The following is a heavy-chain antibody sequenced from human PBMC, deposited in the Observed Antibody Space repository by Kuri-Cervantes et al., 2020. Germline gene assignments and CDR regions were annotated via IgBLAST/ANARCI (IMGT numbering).Heavy chain of an antibody. Sequence: ASVKVSCKVSGYTLTELSMHWVRQAPGKGLEWMGGFDPEDGETIYAQKFQGRVTMTEDTSTDTAYMELSSLRSEDTAVYYCATMTYYDSSGYYYSYFDYWGQGTLVTVSS. CDR2: FDPEDGET. V-gene: IGHV1-24*01. D-gene: IGHD3-22*01. CDR3: ATMTYYDSSGYYYSYFDY. CDR1: GYTLTELS. J-gene: IGHJ4*02.